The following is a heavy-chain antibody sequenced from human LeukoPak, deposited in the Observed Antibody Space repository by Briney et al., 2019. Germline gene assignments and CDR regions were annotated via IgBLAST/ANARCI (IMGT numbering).Heavy chain of an antibody. Sequence: PGGSLRLSCAASGFTFSSYWMSWVRQAPGKGLEWVANIKQDGSEKYYVDSVKGRFTISRDNAKNSLYLQMNSLRAEDTAVYYCARDHGLDMIVVVDFDYWGQGTLVTVSS. J-gene: IGHJ4*02. CDR1: GFTFSSYW. D-gene: IGHD3-22*01. CDR3: ARDHGLDMIVVVDFDY. CDR2: IKQDGSEK. V-gene: IGHV3-7*01.